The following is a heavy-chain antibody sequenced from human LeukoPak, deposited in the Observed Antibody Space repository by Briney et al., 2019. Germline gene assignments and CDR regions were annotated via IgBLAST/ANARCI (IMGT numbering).Heavy chain of an antibody. J-gene: IGHJ4*02. Sequence: SETLSLTCTVSGGSISSSSYDWSRLRQPPGKGLVWLGSIYCSGSPYYNPSLKSRVPISVDKSKNQVSLKLSSVTAAGTAVYYCARHLGFWSGYFRGGNFDYWGQGTLVTVSS. V-gene: IGHV4-39*01. CDR2: IYCSGSP. CDR3: ARHLGFWSGYFRGGNFDY. D-gene: IGHD3-3*01. CDR1: GGSISSSSYD.